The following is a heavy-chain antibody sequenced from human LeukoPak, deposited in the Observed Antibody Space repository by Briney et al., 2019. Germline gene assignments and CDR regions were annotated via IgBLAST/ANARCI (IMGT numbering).Heavy chain of an antibody. J-gene: IGHJ4*02. CDR1: GFTFSSYA. Sequence: QAGGSLRLSCAASGFTFSSYAMSWVRQAPGKGLEWVSAISGSGGSTYYADSVKGRFTVSRDNSKNTLYLQMNSLRAEDTAVYYCAKDTRIVGALGSFDYWGQGTLVTVSS. V-gene: IGHV3-23*01. D-gene: IGHD1-26*01. CDR2: ISGSGGST. CDR3: AKDTRIVGALGSFDY.